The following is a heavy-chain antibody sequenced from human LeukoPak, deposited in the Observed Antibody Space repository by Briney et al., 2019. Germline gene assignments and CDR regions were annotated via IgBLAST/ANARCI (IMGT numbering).Heavy chain of an antibody. CDR2: INHSGST. CDR3: ARSWYDLVGAFDI. Sequence: PSETLSLTCAVYGGSFSGYYWSWIRQPPGKGPEWIGEINHSGSTNYNPSLKSRVTISVDTSKNQFSLKLSSVTAADTAVYYCARSWYDLVGAFDIWGQGTMVTVSS. J-gene: IGHJ3*02. D-gene: IGHD6-13*01. CDR1: GGSFSGYY. V-gene: IGHV4-34*01.